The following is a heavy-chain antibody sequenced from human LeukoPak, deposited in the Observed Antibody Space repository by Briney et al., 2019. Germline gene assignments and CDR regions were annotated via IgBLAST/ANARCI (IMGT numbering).Heavy chain of an antibody. Sequence: GGSLRLSCAASGFTFSSYEMNRVRQDPGKGLEWVSYISSSGSTIYYADSVKGRFTISRDNAKNSLYLQMNSLRAEDTAVYYCARWYDYGDYFYDYWGQGTLVTVSS. D-gene: IGHD4-17*01. CDR2: ISSSGSTI. CDR3: ARWYDYGDYFYDY. V-gene: IGHV3-48*03. J-gene: IGHJ4*02. CDR1: GFTFSSYE.